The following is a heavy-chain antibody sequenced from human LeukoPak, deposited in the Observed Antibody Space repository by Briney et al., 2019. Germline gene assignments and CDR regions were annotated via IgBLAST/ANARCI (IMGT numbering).Heavy chain of an antibody. CDR1: GGSISSYY. J-gene: IGHJ4*02. D-gene: IGHD4-17*01. CDR3: ARHTTVTTRGGYYFYY. CDR2: IYYSGST. V-gene: IGHV4-59*08. Sequence: TSETLSLTCTVSGGSISSYYWSWIRQPPGKGLEWIGYIYYSGSTNYNPPLKSRVTISVDTSKNQFSLKLSSVTAADTAVYDWARHTTVTTRGGYYFYYWGQGTLVTVSS.